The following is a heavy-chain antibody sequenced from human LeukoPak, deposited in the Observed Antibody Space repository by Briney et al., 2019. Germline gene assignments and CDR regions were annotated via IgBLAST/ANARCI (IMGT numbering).Heavy chain of an antibody. Sequence: GGSLMLSCAASGSYWMHWVRQAPGKGLVWVSHITSDGSWTSYADSVKGRFTISKDNAKNTVYLQMNSLRAEDTAVYYCVSFYETYWGRGTLVTVSS. CDR2: ITSDGSWT. V-gene: IGHV3-74*01. CDR1: GSYW. J-gene: IGHJ4*02. D-gene: IGHD2/OR15-2a*01. CDR3: VSFYETY.